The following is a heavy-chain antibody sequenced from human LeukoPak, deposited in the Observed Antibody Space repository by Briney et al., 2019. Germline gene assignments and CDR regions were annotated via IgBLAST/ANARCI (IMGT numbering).Heavy chain of an antibody. CDR2: ISYDGSNK. CDR1: GFTFSSYA. J-gene: IGHJ1*01. CDR3: ARGVAAAYRWYFQH. D-gene: IGHD6-13*01. V-gene: IGHV3-30-3*01. Sequence: GGSLRLSCAASGFTFSSYAVHWVRQAPGKGLEWVAVISYDGSNKYYADSVKGRFTISRDNSKNTLYLQMNSLRAEDTAVYYCARGVAAAYRWYFQHWGQGTLVTVSS.